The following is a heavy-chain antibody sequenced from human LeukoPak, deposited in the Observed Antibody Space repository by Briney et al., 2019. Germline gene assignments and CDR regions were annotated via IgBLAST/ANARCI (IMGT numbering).Heavy chain of an antibody. D-gene: IGHD6-19*01. CDR2: IYHSGST. J-gene: IGHJ4*02. CDR1: GYSISSGYY. CDR3: AGGFDSSGWYFDY. V-gene: IGHV4-38-2*01. Sequence: SETPSLTCAVSGYSISSGYYWGWIRPPPGKGLEWIGSIYHSGSTYYNPSLKSRVTISVDTSKNQFSLKLSSVTAADTAVYYCAGGFDSSGWYFDYWGQGTLVTVSS.